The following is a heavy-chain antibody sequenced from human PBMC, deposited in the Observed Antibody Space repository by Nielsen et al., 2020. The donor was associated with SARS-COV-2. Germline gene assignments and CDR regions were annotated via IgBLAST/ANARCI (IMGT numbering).Heavy chain of an antibody. Sequence: GESLKISCVASGFTFSSHAFSWVRQAPGKGLEWVSGISGNDNSTFYADSVKGRFTISRDNSKNTVFLQMDGLRADDTATYYCARDPPWFDPWGQGTLATVSS. CDR2: ISGNDNST. CDR1: GFTFSSHA. V-gene: IGHV3-23*01. J-gene: IGHJ5*02. CDR3: ARDPPWFDP.